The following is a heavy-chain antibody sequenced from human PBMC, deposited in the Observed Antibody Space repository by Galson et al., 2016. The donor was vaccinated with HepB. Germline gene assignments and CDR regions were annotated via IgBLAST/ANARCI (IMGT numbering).Heavy chain of an antibody. CDR2: INGGTGNT. CDR1: GFTLTTYA. CDR3: ARTFHRCFYD. J-gene: IGHJ4*02. V-gene: IGHV1-3*01. Sequence: SVKVSCKASGFTLTTYAMQWVRQVPGQRPEWMGWINGGTGNTQYSQKLQGRVTITRDTSANILYLELSSLRSDDTAVYYCARTFHRCFYDWGQGTLVTVSS. D-gene: IGHD2/OR15-2a*01.